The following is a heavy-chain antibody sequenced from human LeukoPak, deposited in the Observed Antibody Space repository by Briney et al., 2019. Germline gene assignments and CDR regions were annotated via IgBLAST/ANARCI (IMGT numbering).Heavy chain of an antibody. J-gene: IGHJ5*02. Sequence: ASVTVSCKASGYTLTNHHIHWVRQAPGQGLEWMGWLNPKTGGTNYAQTFQGRVTMTRDTSISTAYMELSRLTSDETAVYYCARVTEDHASWFDPWGQGTLVTVSS. V-gene: IGHV1-2*02. CDR3: ARVTEDHASWFDP. CDR2: LNPKTGGT. D-gene: IGHD2-2*01. CDR1: GYTLTNHH.